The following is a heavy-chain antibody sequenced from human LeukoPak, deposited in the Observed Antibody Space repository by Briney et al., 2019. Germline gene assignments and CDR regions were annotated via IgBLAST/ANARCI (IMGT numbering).Heavy chain of an antibody. CDR2: INHSGST. D-gene: IGHD2-15*01. Sequence: PGGSLRLSCAASGFTFSNYWMSWVRQAPGKGLEWIGEINHSGSTNYNPSLRSRVTISVDTSKNQFSLKLSSVTAADTAVYYCARIGCSGGSCNPFDYWGQGTLVTVSS. CDR3: ARIGCSGGSCNPFDY. CDR1: GFTFSNYW. V-gene: IGHV4-34*01. J-gene: IGHJ4*02.